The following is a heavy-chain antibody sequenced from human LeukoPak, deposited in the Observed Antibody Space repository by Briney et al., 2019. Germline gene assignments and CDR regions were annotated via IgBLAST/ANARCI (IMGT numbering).Heavy chain of an antibody. Sequence: GGSLRLSCAASGFTSNSNYMSWVRQAPGKGLECVSVIYSDATTYYADSVKGRFTISRDNSKNTVYLQMNSLRADDTAVYFCARAREMGTTTGVAYWGQGTLVTVSS. CDR1: GFTSNSNY. J-gene: IGHJ4*02. D-gene: IGHD1-26*01. CDR3: ARAREMGTTTGVAY. CDR2: IYSDATT. V-gene: IGHV3-53*01.